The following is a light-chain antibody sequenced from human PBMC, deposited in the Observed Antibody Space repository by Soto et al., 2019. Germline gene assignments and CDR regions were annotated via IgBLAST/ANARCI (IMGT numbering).Light chain of an antibody. Sequence: DIQLTQSPSFLSASVGDRVTITCRASQGISSYFAWYQQKPGQAPKLLIYAVSTLQSGVPSRFSGGASATEFTLTISSLQPEEFATYYCQQLNSYRLTFGGGTKVEIK. J-gene: IGKJ4*01. V-gene: IGKV1-9*01. CDR1: QGISSY. CDR2: AVS. CDR3: QQLNSYRLT.